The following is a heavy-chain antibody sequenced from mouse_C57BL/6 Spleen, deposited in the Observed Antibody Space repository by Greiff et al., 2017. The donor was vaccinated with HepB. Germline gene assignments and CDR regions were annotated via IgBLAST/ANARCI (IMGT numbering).Heavy chain of an antibody. D-gene: IGHD1-1*01. Sequence: EVKLVESGGGLVKPGGSLKLSCAASGFTFSDYGMHWVLQAPEKGLEWVAYISSGSSTIYYADTVKGRFTISRDNAKNTLFLQMTSLRSEDTAMYYCARPITTVVAYYYAMDYWGQGTSVTVSS. J-gene: IGHJ4*01. V-gene: IGHV5-17*01. CDR1: GFTFSDYG. CDR3: ARPITTVVAYYYAMDY. CDR2: ISSGSSTI.